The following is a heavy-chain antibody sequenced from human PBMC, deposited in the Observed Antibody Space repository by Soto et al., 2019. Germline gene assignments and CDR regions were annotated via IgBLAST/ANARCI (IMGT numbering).Heavy chain of an antibody. J-gene: IGHJ5*01. CDR2: IYPGDSET. Sequence: PGESLKISCKGSGYTLTTYWIVWVRQMPGKGLEWMGIIYPGDSETRYSPSLQGQVTISADKSISTAYLQWTTLKASDTAIYYCATRYYSTASFWFDYWGQGTLVTVSS. D-gene: IGHD3-10*01. CDR3: ATRYYSTASFWFDY. CDR1: GYTLTTYW. V-gene: IGHV5-51*01.